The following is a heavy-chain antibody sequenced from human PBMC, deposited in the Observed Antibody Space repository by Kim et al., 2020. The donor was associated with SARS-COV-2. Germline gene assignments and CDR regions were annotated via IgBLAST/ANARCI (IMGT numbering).Heavy chain of an antibody. V-gene: IGHV1-2*02. CDR2: INPNSGGT. D-gene: IGHD3-22*01. CDR3: ASQLRITMIVVVHYAFDI. CDR1: GYTFTGYY. J-gene: IGHJ3*02. Sequence: ASVKVSCKASGYTFTGYYMHWVRQAPGQGLEWMGWINPNSGGTNYAQKFQGRVTMTRDTTISTAYMELSRLRSDDTAVYYCASQLRITMIVVVHYAFDIWGQRTMFTVSS.